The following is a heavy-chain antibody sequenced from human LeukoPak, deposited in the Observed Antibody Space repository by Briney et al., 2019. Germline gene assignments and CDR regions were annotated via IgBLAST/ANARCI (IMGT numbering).Heavy chain of an antibody. J-gene: IGHJ3*02. CDR3: ATGRPGDAFDI. CDR1: GGTFSSYA. Sequence: RASVKVSCKASGGTFSSYAISWVRQAPGQGLEWMGGIIPIFGTANYAQKFQGRVTITTDESTSTAYMELSSLRSEDTAVYYCATGRPGDAFDIWGQGTMVTVSS. V-gene: IGHV1-69*05. CDR2: IIPIFGTA. D-gene: IGHD3-10*01.